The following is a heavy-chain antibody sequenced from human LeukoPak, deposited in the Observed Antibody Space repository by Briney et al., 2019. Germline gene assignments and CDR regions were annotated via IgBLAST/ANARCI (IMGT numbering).Heavy chain of an antibody. Sequence: SETLSLTCAVYGGSFSCYYCSWIRQPPGKGLEWIGEINHSGSTNYNPSLKSRVTISVDPSKNQFSLKLSSVTAADTAVYYCARGPIVVVPAAMPSRFDPWGQGPLVTVSS. D-gene: IGHD2-2*01. V-gene: IGHV4-34*01. CDR3: ARGPIVVVPAAMPSRFDP. J-gene: IGHJ5*02. CDR2: INHSGST. CDR1: GGSFSCYY.